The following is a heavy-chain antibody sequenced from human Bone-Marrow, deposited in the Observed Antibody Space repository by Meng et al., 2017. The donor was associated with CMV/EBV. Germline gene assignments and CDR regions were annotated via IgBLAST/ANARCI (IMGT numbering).Heavy chain of an antibody. D-gene: IGHD2-2*02. CDR3: AKDEDDIVVEPVAIGGGE. Sequence: GGSLRLSCAASALTYWMIWVRQAPGKGLEWVANISPDSSEKYYGDSVRGRFTISRDNSKSTLYLQMFRLRADDTAVYYCAKDEDDIVVEPVAIGGGEWGQGTLVTVSS. V-gene: IGHV3-7*03. CDR2: ISPDSSEK. J-gene: IGHJ4*02. CDR1: ALTYW.